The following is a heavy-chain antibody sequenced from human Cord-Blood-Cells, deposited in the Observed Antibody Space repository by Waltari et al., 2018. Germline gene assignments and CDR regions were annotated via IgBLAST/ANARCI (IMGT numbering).Heavy chain of an antibody. CDR1: GGSFSGSS. CDR2: INHSGST. V-gene: IGHV4-34*01. CDR3: ARGPRSRDGYNYVDY. Sequence: QVQLQQWGAGLLKPSETLSLTCAVYGGSFSGSSWGWIRQPPGKGLEWIGEINHSGSTNYNPSLKSRVTISVDTSKNQFSLKLSSVTAADTAVYYCARGPRSRDGYNYVDYWGQGTLVTVSS. D-gene: IGHD5-12*01. J-gene: IGHJ4*02.